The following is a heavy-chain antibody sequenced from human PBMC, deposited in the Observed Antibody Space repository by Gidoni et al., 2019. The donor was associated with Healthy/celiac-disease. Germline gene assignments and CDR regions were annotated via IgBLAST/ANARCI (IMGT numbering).Heavy chain of an antibody. CDR1: GFPFIGSA. V-gene: IGHV3-73*01. CDR3: TRAVSSSPKSFFDY. CDR2: IRSKANSYET. D-gene: IGHD6-13*01. Sequence: EVQLLESGGGLVQPGGSLKLSCAASGFPFIGSAMHWVRQAPGKGLEWVGRIRSKANSYETAYAASVKGRFTISRDDSKNTAYLQMNSLKTEDTAVYYCTRAVSSSPKSFFDYWGQGTLVTVSS. J-gene: IGHJ4*02.